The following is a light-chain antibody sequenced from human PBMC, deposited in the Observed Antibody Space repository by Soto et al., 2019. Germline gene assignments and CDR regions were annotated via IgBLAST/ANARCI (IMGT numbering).Light chain of an antibody. Sequence: QAVVTQLPSVSGAPGQRVTISCTGSSSNIGAGYDVHWYQQLPGTAPKLLIYANSNRPSGVPDRFSGSKSGTSASLAITGLQAEDEADYYCQSYDSSLSGVVFGGGTKVTVL. CDR1: SSNIGAGYD. J-gene: IGLJ2*01. CDR2: ANS. CDR3: QSYDSSLSGVV. V-gene: IGLV1-40*01.